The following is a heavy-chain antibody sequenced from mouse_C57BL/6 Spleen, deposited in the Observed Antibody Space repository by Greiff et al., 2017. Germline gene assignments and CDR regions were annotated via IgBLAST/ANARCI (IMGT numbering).Heavy chain of an antibody. J-gene: IGHJ3*01. Sequence: QVQLQQSGAELVKPGASVKMSCKASGYTFTSYWITWVKQRPGQGLEWIGDIYPGSGSTNYNEKFKSKATLTVDTSSSTAYMQLSSLTSEDSAFYCCARGGLYPRTAAGFAYWGQGTLVTVSA. CDR2: IYPGSGST. CDR1: GYTFTSYW. CDR3: ARGGLYPRTAAGFAY. D-gene: IGHD2-1*01. V-gene: IGHV1-55*01.